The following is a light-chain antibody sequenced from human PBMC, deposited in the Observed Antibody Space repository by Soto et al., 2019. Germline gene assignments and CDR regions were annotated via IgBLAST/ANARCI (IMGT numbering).Light chain of an antibody. CDR2: EGT. J-gene: IGLJ1*01. V-gene: IGLV2-23*01. CDR3: CAYVGARSYV. CDR1: NNL. Sequence: QSVLTQPASVSGSPGQSITISCTGTNNLVSWYQQHPGKAPKVVLYEGTKRPSGVSNRFSGSNSGSTASLTISGLQAEDEAQYFCCAYVGARSYVFGPGTKVTVL.